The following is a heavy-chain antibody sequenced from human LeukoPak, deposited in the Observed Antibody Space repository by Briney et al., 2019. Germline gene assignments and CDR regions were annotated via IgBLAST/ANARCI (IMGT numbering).Heavy chain of an antibody. D-gene: IGHD6-19*01. CDR3: AKRLASGRSGWSPGDYFDY. CDR1: GGSISSYY. CDR2: IYYSGST. V-gene: IGHV4-59*08. Sequence: SETLSLTCTVSGGSISSYYWSWIRQPPGKGLEWIGYIYYSGSTNYNPSLKSRVTISVDTSKNQFSLKLSSVTAADTAVYYCAKRLASGRSGWSPGDYFDYWGQGTLVTVSS. J-gene: IGHJ4*02.